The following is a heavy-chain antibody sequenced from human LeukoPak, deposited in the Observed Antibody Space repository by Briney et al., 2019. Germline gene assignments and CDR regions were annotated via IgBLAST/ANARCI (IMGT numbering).Heavy chain of an antibody. CDR2: INPNSGGT. J-gene: IGHJ4*02. CDR1: GYTLNGYY. D-gene: IGHD5-18*01. Sequence: GASVKVSFKASGYTLNGYYMNGVGQAPGQGLEWMGWINPNSGGTKYAQKFQGRGTMTRDTSISTAYMQLSSLRSDDTAVYFCARGGIQIWSSFDYWGQGTLVTVSS. V-gene: IGHV1-2*02. CDR3: ARGGIQIWSSFDY.